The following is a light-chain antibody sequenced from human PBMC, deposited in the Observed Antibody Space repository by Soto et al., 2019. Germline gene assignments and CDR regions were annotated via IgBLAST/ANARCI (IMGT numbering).Light chain of an antibody. CDR2: DTS. CDR3: LLYYSGARV. Sequence: QAVVTQEPSLTVSPGGTVTLTCGSSTGTLTSGHFPYRFQQKPGQAPRALIFDTSNRHSWTPARFSGSLLGGKAALTLSGAQPEDEADYYCLLYYSGARVFGGGTKLTVL. V-gene: IGLV7-46*01. CDR1: TGTLTSGHF. J-gene: IGLJ2*01.